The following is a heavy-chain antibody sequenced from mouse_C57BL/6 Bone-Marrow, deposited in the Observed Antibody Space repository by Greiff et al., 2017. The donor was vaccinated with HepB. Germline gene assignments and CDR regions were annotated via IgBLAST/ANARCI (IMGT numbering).Heavy chain of an antibody. CDR2: IWSGGST. J-gene: IGHJ4*01. Sequence: QVQLKESGPGLVQPSQSLSITCTVSGFSLTSYGVHWVRQSPGKGLEWLGVIWSGGSTDYNAAFISRLSISKDNSKSQVFFKMNSLQADDTAIYYCARNEEIYYDYDDAMDYWGQGTSVTVSS. V-gene: IGHV2-2*01. CDR3: ARNEEIYYDYDDAMDY. D-gene: IGHD2-4*01. CDR1: GFSLTSYG.